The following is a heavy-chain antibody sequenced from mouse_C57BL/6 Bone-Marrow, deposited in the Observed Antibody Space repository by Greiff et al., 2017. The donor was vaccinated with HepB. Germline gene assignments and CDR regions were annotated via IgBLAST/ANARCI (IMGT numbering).Heavy chain of an antibody. CDR2: ISSGGSYT. J-gene: IGHJ3*01. CDR3: AGHPLRYWYYSSSSWFAY. CDR1: GFTFSSYG. Sequence: EVKLMESGGDLVKPGGSLKLSCAASGFTFSSYGMSWVRQTPDKRLEWVATISSGGSYTYYPDSVKGRFTISRDNAKNTLYLQMSSLKSEDTAMYYCAGHPLRYWYYSSSSWFAYWGQGTLVTVSA. D-gene: IGHD1-1*01. V-gene: IGHV5-6*01.